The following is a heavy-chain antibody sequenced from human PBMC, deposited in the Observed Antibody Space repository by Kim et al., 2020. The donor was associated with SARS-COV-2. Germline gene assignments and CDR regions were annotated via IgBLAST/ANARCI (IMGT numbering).Heavy chain of an antibody. CDR2: IKQDGSEK. J-gene: IGHJ3*02. V-gene: IGHV3-7*03. CDR3: ARVLSGSKDALDI. CDR1: GFAFSNYW. D-gene: IGHD1-26*01. Sequence: GGSLRLSCAASGFAFSNYWMSWVRQAPGKWLESVANIKQDGSEKFYVDSVKGRFTVSRDNAENSLYLQMNGLRAEDTAVYYCARVLSGSKDALDIWGQGTMVSVSS.